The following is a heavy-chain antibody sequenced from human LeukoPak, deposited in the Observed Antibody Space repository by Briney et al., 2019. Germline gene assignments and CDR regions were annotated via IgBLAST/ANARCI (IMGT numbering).Heavy chain of an antibody. CDR2: ISSSSSYI. CDR3: ARTEWYYGSGSYYWFDP. J-gene: IGHJ5*02. CDR1: GFTFSSYS. Sequence: PGGSLRLSCAASGFTFSSYSMNWVRQAPGKGLEWVSSISSSSSYIYYADSVKGRFTISRDNAKNSLYLQMSSLRAEDTAVYYCARTEWYYGSGSYYWFDPWGQGTLVTVSS. D-gene: IGHD3-10*01. V-gene: IGHV3-21*01.